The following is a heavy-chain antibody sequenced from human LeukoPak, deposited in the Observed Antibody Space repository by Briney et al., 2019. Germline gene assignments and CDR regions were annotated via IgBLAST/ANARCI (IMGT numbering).Heavy chain of an antibody. V-gene: IGHV4-39*07. J-gene: IGHJ5*02. CDR2: IYYSGST. CDR3: ARRYCSGGSCYSGGNWFDP. D-gene: IGHD2-15*01. CDR1: GGSISSSGYY. Sequence: SETLSLTCTVSGGSISSSGYYWGWIRQPPGKGLEWIGSIYYSGSTNYNPSLKSRVTISVDTSKNQFSLKLSSVTAADTAVNYCARRYCSGGSCYSGGNWFDPWGQGTLVTVSS.